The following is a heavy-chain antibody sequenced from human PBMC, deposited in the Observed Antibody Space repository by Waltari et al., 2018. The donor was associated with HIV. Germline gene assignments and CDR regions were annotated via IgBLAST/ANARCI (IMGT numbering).Heavy chain of an antibody. CDR2: IYHSGTT. D-gene: IGHD2-15*01. CDR1: GGSFSSGNW. CDR3: AINGGSSNCDY. J-gene: IGHJ4*02. V-gene: IGHV4-4*02. Sequence: QVQLQESGPGLVKPSGTLSLTCAVSGGSFSSGNWWTWVRQPPGKGLEWIGEIYHSGTTNYNPSLNTRVTISLDKSKNQFSLKLSSVTAADTAVYYCAINGGSSNCDYWGQGTLVTVSS.